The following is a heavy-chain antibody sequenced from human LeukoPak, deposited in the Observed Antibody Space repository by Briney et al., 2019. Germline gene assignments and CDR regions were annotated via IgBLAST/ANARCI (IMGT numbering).Heavy chain of an antibody. CDR1: GFTFSSYG. CDR2: ISYDGSNK. CDR3: AKDRAGYYSGGSCYRSDY. V-gene: IGHV3-30*18. Sequence: GGSLRLSCAASGFTFSSYGMHWVRQAPGKGLEWVAVISYDGSNKYYADSVKGRFTISRDNSRNTLYLQMNSLRAEDTAVYYCAKDRAGYYSGGSCYRSDYWGQGTLVTVSS. D-gene: IGHD2-15*01. J-gene: IGHJ4*02.